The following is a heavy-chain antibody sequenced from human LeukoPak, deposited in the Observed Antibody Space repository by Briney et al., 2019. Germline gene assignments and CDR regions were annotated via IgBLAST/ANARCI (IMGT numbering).Heavy chain of an antibody. CDR1: GYTFTGYY. CDR3: ARENTVNDYYGMEV. J-gene: IGHJ6*02. CDR2: INPNSGGT. V-gene: IGHV1-2*02. D-gene: IGHD4-17*01. Sequence: ASVKVSCKASGYTFTGYYMQWVRQAPGQGLEWMGWINPNSGGTNYAQKFQGRVTMTRDTSISTAYMELRRLSSDDTAVYYCARENTVNDYYGMEVWGQGTTVTVSS.